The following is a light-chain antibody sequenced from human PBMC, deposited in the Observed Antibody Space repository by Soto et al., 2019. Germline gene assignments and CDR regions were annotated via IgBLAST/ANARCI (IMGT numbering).Light chain of an antibody. Sequence: QSVLSQPPSVSGSPGQRVTISCTGSSSHIGAGYDVHWYQQLTGAAPKLLIYANSNRPSGVPDRFSGSKSGTSASLAITVPQVEDEDEYYCQSYDSSLSGAGFGGGTLHTVL. CDR3: QSYDSSLSGAG. V-gene: IGLV1-40*01. J-gene: IGLJ7*01. CDR1: SSHIGAGYD. CDR2: ANS.